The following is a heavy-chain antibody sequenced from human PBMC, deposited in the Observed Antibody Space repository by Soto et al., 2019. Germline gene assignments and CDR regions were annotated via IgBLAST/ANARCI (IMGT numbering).Heavy chain of an antibody. CDR1: GFTFSDYY. CDR3: TRSITGTTSSDY. J-gene: IGHJ4*02. V-gene: IGHV3-72*01. CDR2: SRDKGNSYST. Sequence: EVQLVESGGGLVQPGGSLRLSCAGSGFTFSDYYIDWVRQAPGKGLEWVGRSRDKGNSYSTDYDASVKGRFTISRDASKNSLFQQKNSLKTEDTALYYCTRSITGTTSSDYWGQGSLVTVSS. D-gene: IGHD1-7*01.